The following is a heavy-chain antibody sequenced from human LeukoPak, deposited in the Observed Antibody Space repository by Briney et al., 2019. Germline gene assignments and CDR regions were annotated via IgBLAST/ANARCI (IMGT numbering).Heavy chain of an antibody. CDR1: GFTFSSYG. CDR2: ISYDGSNK. J-gene: IGHJ4*02. D-gene: IGHD3-3*01. Sequence: PGRSLRLSCAASGFTFSSYGMHWVRQAPGKGLEWVAVISYDGSNKYYADSVKGRFTISRDNSKNTLYLQMNSLRAEDTAVYYCAKDLGFLEWLLDYWGQGTLVTVSS. V-gene: IGHV3-30*18. CDR3: AKDLGFLEWLLDY.